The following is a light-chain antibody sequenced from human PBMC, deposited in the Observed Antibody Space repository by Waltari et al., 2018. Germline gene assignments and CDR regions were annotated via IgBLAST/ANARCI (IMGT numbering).Light chain of an antibody. J-gene: IGKJ1*01. V-gene: IGKV4-1*01. CDR3: QQYYSDKT. Sequence: DIVMTQSPNSRVVSLGERATISCKSSQSILSSSNNRNFLSWYQQKPGQPPKLLIYWASTRESGVPDRFSGSGSGTDFTLTISSLQAEDVAVYYCQQYYSDKTFGQGTKVEIK. CDR2: WAS. CDR1: QSILSSSNNRNF.